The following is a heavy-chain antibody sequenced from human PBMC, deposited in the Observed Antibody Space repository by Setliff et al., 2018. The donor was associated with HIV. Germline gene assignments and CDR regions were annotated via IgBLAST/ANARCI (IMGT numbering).Heavy chain of an antibody. V-gene: IGHV3-21*01. CDR1: GFTFSSYS. J-gene: IGHJ6*02. CDR3: ARKLRPGHGVDV. Sequence: PGGSLRLSCAASGFTFSSYSMNWVRQAPGKGLEWVSSISSSSSYVYYADSVKGRFTISRDNAKNSLYLQMNSLRAEDTAVYYCARKLRPGHGVDVWGQGTTVTAP. D-gene: IGHD3-10*01. CDR2: ISSSSSYV.